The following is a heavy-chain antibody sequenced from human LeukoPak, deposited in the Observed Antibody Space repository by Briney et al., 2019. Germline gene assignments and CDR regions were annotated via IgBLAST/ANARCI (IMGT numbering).Heavy chain of an antibody. CDR2: ISGSGDST. V-gene: IGHV3-23*01. J-gene: IGHJ4*02. D-gene: IGHD6-13*01. CDR3: AKTRPLDSSSWYVDY. CDR1: GFTFSSYA. Sequence: PGGSLRLSCAASGFTFSSYAMRWVRQAPGKGLEWVSAISGSGDSTYYGDSVKGRFTISRDNSKNTLYLQMNSLRAEDTAVYYCAKTRPLDSSSWYVDYWGQGTLVTVSS.